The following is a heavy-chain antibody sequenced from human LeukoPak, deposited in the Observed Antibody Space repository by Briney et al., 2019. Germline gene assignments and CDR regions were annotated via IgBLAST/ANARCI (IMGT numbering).Heavy chain of an antibody. D-gene: IGHD3-22*01. Sequence: SETLSLTCTVSGGSISSGDYYWSWIRQPAGMGLEWIGRIYTSGSTNYNPSLKSRVTISVDTSKNQFSLKLSSVTAADTAVYYCADNTVVVGYFQHWGQGTLVTVSS. V-gene: IGHV4-61*02. CDR2: IYTSGST. CDR1: GGSISSGDYY. J-gene: IGHJ1*01. CDR3: ADNTVVVGYFQH.